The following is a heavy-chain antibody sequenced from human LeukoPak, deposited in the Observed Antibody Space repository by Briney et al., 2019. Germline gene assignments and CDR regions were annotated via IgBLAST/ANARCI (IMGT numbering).Heavy chain of an antibody. V-gene: IGHV4-4*02. CDR2: IYHSGST. CDR1: GGSISSSNW. J-gene: IGHJ4*02. Sequence: SGTLSLTCAVSGGSISSSNWWSWVRQPPGKGLEWIGEIYHSGSTNYNPSLKSRVTISADTSKNQFSLRLTSVTAADTAVYYCARDLSFDWFPYYFDYWGQGILVTVSS. CDR3: ARDLSFDWFPYYFDY. D-gene: IGHD3-9*01.